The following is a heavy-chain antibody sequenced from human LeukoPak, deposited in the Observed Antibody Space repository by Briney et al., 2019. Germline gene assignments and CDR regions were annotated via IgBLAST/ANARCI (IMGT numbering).Heavy chain of an antibody. J-gene: IGHJ4*02. V-gene: IGHV3-20*04. CDR2: INWNGGST. CDR1: GFTFDDYA. D-gene: IGHD3-3*01. CDR3: ARVKGSGYRNTIDY. Sequence: GGSLRLSCAASGFTFDDYAMNWVRQAPGKGLEWVSGINWNGGSTYYRDSVKGRFTISRDNAKNSLYLQMNSLRAEDTALYYCARVKGSGYRNTIDYWGQGTLVTVSS.